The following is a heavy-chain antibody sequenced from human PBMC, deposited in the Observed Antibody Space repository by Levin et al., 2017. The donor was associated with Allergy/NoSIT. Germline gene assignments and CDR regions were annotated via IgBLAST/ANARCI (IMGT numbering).Heavy chain of an antibody. CDR1: GFSLSNAW. CDR3: STQFQW. J-gene: IGHJ4*02. V-gene: IGHV3-15*01. CDR2: ISSKPDGATT. D-gene: IGHD6-19*01. Sequence: GESLKISCAASGFSLSNAWMNWVRQAPGKGMEWIGRISSKPDGATTDYAAPLKGRFTISRDDSTNTLYLEVNSLKVEDTAVYYCSTQFQWWGQGTLVTVSS.